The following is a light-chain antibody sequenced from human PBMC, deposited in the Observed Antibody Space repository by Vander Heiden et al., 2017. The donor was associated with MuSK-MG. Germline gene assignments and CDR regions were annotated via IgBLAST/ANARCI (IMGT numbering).Light chain of an antibody. CDR3: QQSDSTPIT. CDR1: QSISSY. Sequence: DIQMTQSPSPLSASVGDRVTITCRASQSISSYLNWYQQKPGKAPKLLIYAASSLQSGVPSRFSGSGSGTDFTLTISSLQPEDFATYYCQQSDSTPITFGQGTQLEIK. J-gene: IGKJ5*01. CDR2: AAS. V-gene: IGKV1-39*01.